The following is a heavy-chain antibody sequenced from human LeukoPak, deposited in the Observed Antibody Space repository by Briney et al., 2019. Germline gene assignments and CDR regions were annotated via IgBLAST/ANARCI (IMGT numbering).Heavy chain of an antibody. CDR2: FDPEDGET. D-gene: IGHD2-2*01. Sequence: AASVKVSCKVSGYTLTELSMHWVRQAPGKGLEWMGGFDPEDGETIYAQKFQGRVTMTEDTSTDTAYMELSSLRSEDTAVYYCATPGYCSSTSCYLVAMDVWGKGTTVTVSS. V-gene: IGHV1-24*01. J-gene: IGHJ6*03. CDR1: GYTLTELS. CDR3: ATPGYCSSTSCYLVAMDV.